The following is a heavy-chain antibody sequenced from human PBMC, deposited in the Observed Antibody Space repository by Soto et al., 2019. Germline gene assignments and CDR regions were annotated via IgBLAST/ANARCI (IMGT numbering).Heavy chain of an antibody. J-gene: IGHJ6*02. Sequence: ASVKVSCKASADTFSASYFHWVRQAPGHGLEWLGWINPNSGATNYAEKFQDWVTMTRDTSISTAYMELSRLRSDDTAVYYCARGDFWSGYPLSYYYYYGMDVWGQGTTVTVSS. CDR2: INPNSGAT. V-gene: IGHV1-2*04. CDR3: ARGDFWSGYPLSYYYYYGMDV. CDR1: ADTFSASY. D-gene: IGHD3-3*01.